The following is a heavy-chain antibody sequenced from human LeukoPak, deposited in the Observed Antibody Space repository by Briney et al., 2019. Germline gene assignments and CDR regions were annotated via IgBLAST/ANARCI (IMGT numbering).Heavy chain of an antibody. CDR1: GYTFISYD. V-gene: IGHV1-18*01. Sequence: VASVRVSCKASGYTFISYDINWVRQAPGQGLEWMGWISADNGNTNYAQKLQGRVTMTTDTSTSTAYMELRSLRSDDTAVYYCARGSYFDYWGQRTMVTHCS. CDR3: ARGSYFDY. CDR2: ISADNGNT. J-gene: IGHJ4*02.